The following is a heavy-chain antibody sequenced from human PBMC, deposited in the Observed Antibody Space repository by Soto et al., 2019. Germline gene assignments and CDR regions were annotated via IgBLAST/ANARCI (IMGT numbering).Heavy chain of an antibody. D-gene: IGHD6-19*01. J-gene: IGHJ3*01. CDR2: ISCSGGSA. CDR3: VRETSGWYSRGSFDF. Sequence: GGSLRLSCAFSRFTFSNYAMNWVRQAPGKGLEWVSVISCSGGSASYADSVQGRFTISRDNSNNTLYLQMNSLRAEDTAIYSCVRETSGWYSRGSFDFWGRGTMVTVSS. V-gene: IGHV3-23*01. CDR1: RFTFSNYA.